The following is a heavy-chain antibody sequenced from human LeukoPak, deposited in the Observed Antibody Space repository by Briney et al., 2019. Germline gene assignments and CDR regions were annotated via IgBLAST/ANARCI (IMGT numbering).Heavy chain of an antibody. Sequence: YLRRSSAASGFTCDDYARHWVAQAPGKGLKWVSDISRDSGSIGYADSVKGRLTISRDNAKNSLYLQMNSLRVEDTAMYYCAKDKVEWLVDAFDIWGQGTMITVSS. CDR2: ISRDSGSI. J-gene: IGHJ3*02. V-gene: IGHV3-9*01. D-gene: IGHD6-19*01. CDR1: GFTCDDYA. CDR3: AKDKVEWLVDAFDI.